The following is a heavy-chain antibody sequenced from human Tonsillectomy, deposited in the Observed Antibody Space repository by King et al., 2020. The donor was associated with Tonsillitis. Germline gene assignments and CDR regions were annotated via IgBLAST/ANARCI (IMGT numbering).Heavy chain of an antibody. D-gene: IGHD1-26*01. V-gene: IGHV1-18*04. CDR2: ISAYNGIT. CDR1: GYTFTSYG. Sequence: VQLVPSGAEVKKPGASVKVSCKASGYTFTSYGISWVRQAPGQGLEWMGWISAYNGITNYAQKLQGRVTVTTDTSTSTAYMELRSLRSDDTAVYYCARDRKYSGSYLHAFDIWGQGTMVTVSS. CDR3: ARDRKYSGSYLHAFDI. J-gene: IGHJ3*02.